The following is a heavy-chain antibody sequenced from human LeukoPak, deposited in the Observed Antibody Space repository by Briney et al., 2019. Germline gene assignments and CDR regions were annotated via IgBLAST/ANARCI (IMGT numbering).Heavy chain of an antibody. CDR1: GGSISSYY. V-gene: IGHV4-59*01. Sequence: SETLSLTCTVSGGSISSYYWSWIRQPPGKGLEWIGYISYSGSTNYNPSLKSRVTISVDTSKNQFSLKLSSVTAADTAVYYCARVTSSSWYGAYAFDIWGQGTMVTVSS. CDR3: ARVTSSSWYGAYAFDI. CDR2: ISYSGST. D-gene: IGHD6-13*01. J-gene: IGHJ3*02.